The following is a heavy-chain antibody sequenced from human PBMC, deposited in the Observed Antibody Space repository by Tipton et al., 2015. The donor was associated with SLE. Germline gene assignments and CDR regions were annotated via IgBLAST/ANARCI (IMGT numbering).Heavy chain of an antibody. J-gene: IGHJ6*03. V-gene: IGHV4-31*02. CDR3: ARASPTWERHFFYYMDV. Sequence: WLRQMPGKGLEWIGYIYYTGTTYYNPSLKSRVTISVDTSKNQFSLRLTSLTAADTAVYYCARASPTWERHFFYYMDVWGKGTTVTVSS. D-gene: IGHD1-26*01. CDR2: IYYTGTT.